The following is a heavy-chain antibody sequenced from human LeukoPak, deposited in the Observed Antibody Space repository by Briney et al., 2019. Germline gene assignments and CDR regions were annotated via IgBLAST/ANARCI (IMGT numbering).Heavy chain of an antibody. Sequence: ASVKVSCKASGYTFTSYGISWVRQAPGQGLEWMGWISAYNGNTNYAQKLQGRVTMTTDTSTSTAYMELRSLRSDDTAVYYCARDRYRYYGSGSYYRFDYWGQGTLVTVSS. CDR3: ARDRYRYYGSGSYYRFDY. V-gene: IGHV1-18*01. CDR1: GYTFTSYG. J-gene: IGHJ4*02. CDR2: ISAYNGNT. D-gene: IGHD3-10*01.